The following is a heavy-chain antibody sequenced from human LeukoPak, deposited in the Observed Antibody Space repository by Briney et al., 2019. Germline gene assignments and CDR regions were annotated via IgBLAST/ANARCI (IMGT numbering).Heavy chain of an antibody. Sequence: ASVKVSCKASGYTFTGYYILWVRQAPGQGLEWMGWVNPNSGGTYYAQKFQGRVTMTRDTSISTAYIELSRLRPDDTAVYYCARGRRILVGDTNAGDYFDYWGQGTLVTVSS. CDR2: VNPNSGGT. J-gene: IGHJ4*02. CDR3: ARGRRILVGDTNAGDYFDY. V-gene: IGHV1-2*02. CDR1: GYTFTGYY. D-gene: IGHD1-26*01.